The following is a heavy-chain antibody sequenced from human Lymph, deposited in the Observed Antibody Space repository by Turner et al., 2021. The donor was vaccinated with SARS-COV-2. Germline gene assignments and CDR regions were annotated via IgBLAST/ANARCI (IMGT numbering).Heavy chain of an antibody. D-gene: IGHD3-10*01. CDR1: GFNFNNYP. Sequence: VQLVESGGGVVQPGRYLRISCAASGFNFNNYPMHWGRQAPGKGLEWVAVISYDGSNKDYADSVKGRFTISRDNSKNTLYLQINSLRADDTAVYYCARDSSGSGTLDYWGQGTLVTVSS. V-gene: IGHV3-30-3*01. CDR2: ISYDGSNK. CDR3: ARDSSGSGTLDY. J-gene: IGHJ4*02.